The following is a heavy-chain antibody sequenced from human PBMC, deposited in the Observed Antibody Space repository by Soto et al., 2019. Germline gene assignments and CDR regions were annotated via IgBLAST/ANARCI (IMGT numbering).Heavy chain of an antibody. CDR1: GYTFTSYA. CDR3: AREIYDILTGYYPDFDY. V-gene: IGHV1-3*01. Sequence: QVQLVQSGAEVKKRGASVKVSCKASGYTFTSYAMHWVRQAPGQRLEWMGWINAGNGNTKYSQKFQGRVTITRDTSASTAYMELSSLRSEDTAVYYCAREIYDILTGYYPDFDYWGQGTLVTVSS. CDR2: INAGNGNT. J-gene: IGHJ4*02. D-gene: IGHD3-9*01.